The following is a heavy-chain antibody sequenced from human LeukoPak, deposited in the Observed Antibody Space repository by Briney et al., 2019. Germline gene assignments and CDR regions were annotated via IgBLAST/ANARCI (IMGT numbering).Heavy chain of an antibody. D-gene: IGHD5-12*01. Sequence: GGSLRLSFAAAGFTFSSCWMHWVRQAPGKGLVWISRINGDGRSITDADSVKGRFTISRDNAENTLYLEMNSLRADDTAVYYCARGCSGYGNFDSWGQGTLVTVSS. J-gene: IGHJ4*02. V-gene: IGHV3-74*01. CDR1: GFTFSSCW. CDR3: ARGCSGYGNFDS. CDR2: INGDGRSI.